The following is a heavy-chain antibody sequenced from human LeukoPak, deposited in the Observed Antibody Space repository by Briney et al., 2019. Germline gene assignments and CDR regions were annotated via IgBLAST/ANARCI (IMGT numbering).Heavy chain of an antibody. CDR1: GFTFRNYG. Sequence: GRSLRLSCAASGFTFRNYGMHWVRQAPDKGLEWVAINWYDGSKKYYADSVRGRFTVSRDNSKNTVSLQMNNLSPEDTAAYYCAKGGLAAAGIDYWGQGTLVTVSS. D-gene: IGHD6-13*01. V-gene: IGHV3-33*06. J-gene: IGHJ4*02. CDR3: AKGGLAAAGIDY. CDR2: NWYDGSKK.